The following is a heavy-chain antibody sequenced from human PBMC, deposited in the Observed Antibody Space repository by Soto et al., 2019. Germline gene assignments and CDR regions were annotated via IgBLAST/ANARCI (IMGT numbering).Heavy chain of an antibody. D-gene: IGHD6-6*01. J-gene: IGHJ4*02. V-gene: IGHV4-34*01. CDR2: INHSGST. CDR3: ARSPARLAARPTPFDY. CDR1: GGSFSGYY. Sequence: QVQLQQWGAGLSKPSETLSLTCAVYGGSFSGYYWSWIRQPPGKGLEWIGEINHSGSTNYNPCLKSRVPISVDTSKNQFSLKLSSVTAADTAVYYCARSPARLAARPTPFDYWGQGTLVTVSS.